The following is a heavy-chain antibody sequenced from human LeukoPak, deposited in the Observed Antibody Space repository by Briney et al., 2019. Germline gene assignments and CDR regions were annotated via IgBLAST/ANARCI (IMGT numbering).Heavy chain of an antibody. Sequence: SETLSLTCTVSGGSISSYYWSWIRQPPGKGLEWIGYIYYSGSTNYNPSLKSRVTISVDRSKNQFSLKLSSVTAADTAVYYCARDHRLYNWNYAGFAPWGQGTLVTVSS. D-gene: IGHD1-7*01. CDR1: GGSISSYY. CDR3: ARDHRLYNWNYAGFAP. V-gene: IGHV4-59*12. CDR2: IYYSGST. J-gene: IGHJ5*02.